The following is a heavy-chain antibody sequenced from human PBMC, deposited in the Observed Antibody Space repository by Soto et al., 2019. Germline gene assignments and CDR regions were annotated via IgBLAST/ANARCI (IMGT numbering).Heavy chain of an antibody. D-gene: IGHD2-15*01. Sequence: SGGSLRLSCAASGFTFSDYYMSWVRQAPRKGLEWVSHISSGSTSIYYTDSVKGRFTISRDNAKSSLYLQMNSLRAEDTAMYYCARIIGYGVDVWGQGTTVTVSS. V-gene: IGHV3-11*01. J-gene: IGHJ6*02. CDR1: GFTFSDYY. CDR3: ARIIGYGVDV. CDR2: ISSGSTSI.